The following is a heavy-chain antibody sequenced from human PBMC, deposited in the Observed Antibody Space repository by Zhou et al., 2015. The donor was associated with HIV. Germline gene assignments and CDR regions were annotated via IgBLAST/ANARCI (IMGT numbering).Heavy chain of an antibody. CDR2: ISTYNGNT. D-gene: IGHD3-22*01. V-gene: IGHV1-18*01. J-gene: IGHJ4*02. CDR1: GYTLNNYG. Sequence: QVQLVQSGAEVKKPGASVKVSCKASGYTLNNYGVSWVRLAPGQGLEWMGWISTYNGNTNYAQKLQGRVTMTTDTSTSTAYMELSSLRSEDTAVYYCARGLPHRPYDSSGYWDYWGQGTLVTVSS. CDR3: ARGLPHRPYDSSGYWDY.